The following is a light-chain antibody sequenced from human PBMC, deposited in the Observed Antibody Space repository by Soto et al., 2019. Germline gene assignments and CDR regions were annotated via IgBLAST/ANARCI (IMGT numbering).Light chain of an antibody. CDR1: QDIRKY. J-gene: IGKJ1*01. Sequence: DIQMTQSPSSLSASVGDRVTITCQASQDIRKYLNWYQQKPGKAPKLLIYDASNLETGVPSRFSGSGSGTDFTFPISSLQPEDIATDYCQQYDNLPWTFGQGTKVEIK. CDR2: DAS. CDR3: QQYDNLPWT. V-gene: IGKV1-33*01.